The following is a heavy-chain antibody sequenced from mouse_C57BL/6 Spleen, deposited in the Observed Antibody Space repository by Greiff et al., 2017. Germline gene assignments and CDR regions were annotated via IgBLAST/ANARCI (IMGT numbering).Heavy chain of an antibody. V-gene: IGHV1-82*01. CDR1: GYAFSSSW. Sequence: LVESGPELVKPGASVKISCKASGYAFSSSWMNWVKQRPGKGLEWIGRIYPGDGDTNYNGKFKGKATLTADKSSSTAYMQLSSLTSEDSAVYFCAREGREFDYWGQGTTLTVSS. CDR3: AREGREFDY. J-gene: IGHJ2*01. CDR2: IYPGDGDT.